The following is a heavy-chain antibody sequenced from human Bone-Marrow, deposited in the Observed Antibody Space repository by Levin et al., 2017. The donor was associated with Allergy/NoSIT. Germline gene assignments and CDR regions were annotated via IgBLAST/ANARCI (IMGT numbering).Heavy chain of an antibody. CDR3: TDGRYYDFWSGYFRY. J-gene: IGHJ4*02. CDR2: VSWNSGTI. Sequence: SLKISCEVSGFAFEDFAMHWVRQAPGKGLEWVAGVSWNSGTIAYADSVKGRFTISRDNAKGSLFLQMDSLSAEDTAFYYCTDGRYYDFWSGYFRYWSQGTLVTVSS. V-gene: IGHV3-9*01. D-gene: IGHD3-3*01. CDR1: GFAFEDFA.